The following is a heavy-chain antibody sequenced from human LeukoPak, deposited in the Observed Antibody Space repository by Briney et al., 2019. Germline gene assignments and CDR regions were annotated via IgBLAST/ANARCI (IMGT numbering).Heavy chain of an antibody. CDR1: GYTFTDYY. D-gene: IGHD6-19*01. Sequence: GVPVKVSCKASGYTFTDYYMHWVRQAPGQGLEWMGLINPTGGSTSYAQKFQGRVTMTRDTSTSTVYMELSSLRSEDTAVYYCSRLGPYSSDWYGYFDYWGQGTMPTVSS. CDR3: SRLGPYSSDWYGYFDY. CDR2: INPTGGST. J-gene: IGHJ4*02. V-gene: IGHV1-46*01.